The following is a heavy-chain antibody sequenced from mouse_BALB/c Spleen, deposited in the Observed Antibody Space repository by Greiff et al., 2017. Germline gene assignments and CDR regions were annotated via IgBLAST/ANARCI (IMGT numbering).Heavy chain of an antibody. V-gene: IGHV1-14*01. Sequence: VQLQQSGPELVKPGASVKMSCKASGYTFTSYVMHWVKQKPGQGLEWIGYINPYNDGTKYNEKFKGKAKLTSDKSSSTAYMELSSLTSEDSAVYYCARGGTTASTYYYAMDYWGQGTSVTVSS. J-gene: IGHJ4*01. CDR1: GYTFTSYV. D-gene: IGHD1-2*01. CDR2: INPYNDGT. CDR3: ARGGTTASTYYYAMDY.